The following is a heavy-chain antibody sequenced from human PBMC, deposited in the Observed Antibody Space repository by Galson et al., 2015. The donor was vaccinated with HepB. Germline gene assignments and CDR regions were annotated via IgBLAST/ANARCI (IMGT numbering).Heavy chain of an antibody. CDR2: INPSGGST. J-gene: IGHJ4*02. Sequence: SVKVSCKASGYTFTSYYMHWVRQAPGQGLEWMGIINPSGGSTSYAQKFQGRVTMTRDTSTSTVYMELSSLRSEDTAVYYCARDLGEGGWRVDYFDYWGQGTLVTVSS. CDR1: GYTFTSYY. V-gene: IGHV1-46*01. CDR3: ARDLGEGGWRVDYFDY. D-gene: IGHD6-19*01.